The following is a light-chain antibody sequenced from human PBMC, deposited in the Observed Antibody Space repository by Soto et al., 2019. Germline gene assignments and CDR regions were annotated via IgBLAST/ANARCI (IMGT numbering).Light chain of an antibody. CDR3: AAWEDSLRGWV. Sequence: QSVLTQPPSASGTPGQSVTISCSGSTSNIGSNIVNWYRQLPGTAPKLLIFSNDQRPSGVPDRFSGSKSGTSASLAISGLQTEDEADFYCAAWEDSLRGWVFGGGTKLTVL. V-gene: IGLV1-44*01. J-gene: IGLJ3*02. CDR2: SND. CDR1: TSNIGSNI.